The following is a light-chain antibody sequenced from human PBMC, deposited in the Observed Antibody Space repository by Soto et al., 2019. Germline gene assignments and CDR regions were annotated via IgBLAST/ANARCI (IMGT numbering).Light chain of an antibody. Sequence: QSVLTQPPSASGTPRQRVTISCSGSSSNIGCNTVNWYQQLPGTAPKLLIYNNNQRPSGVPDRFSGSESGSSASLAISGFQPEDEADYYYAAWDDSLNGLVFGAGTKLTVL. CDR1: SSNIGCNT. CDR2: NNN. CDR3: AAWDDSLNGLV. J-gene: IGLJ1*01. V-gene: IGLV1-44*01.